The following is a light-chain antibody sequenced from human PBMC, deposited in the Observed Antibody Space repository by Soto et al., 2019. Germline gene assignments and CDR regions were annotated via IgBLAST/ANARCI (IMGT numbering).Light chain of an antibody. Sequence: EIVLTQSPGTLSLSPGERATLSCRASQSVSSSYLAWYQQKPGQAPRLLIYDASSMATGIPGRFMGSGSGTDFPLTISRLEPEDFAVYYCQQYWRSPWTFGPGTKVEIK. CDR1: QSVSSSY. CDR2: DAS. J-gene: IGKJ1*01. V-gene: IGKV3-20*01. CDR3: QQYWRSPWT.